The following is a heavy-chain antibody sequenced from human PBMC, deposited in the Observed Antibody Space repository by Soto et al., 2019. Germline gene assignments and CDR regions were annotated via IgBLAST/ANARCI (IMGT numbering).Heavy chain of an antibody. V-gene: IGHV3-74*01. CDR1: GFTFSSYS. D-gene: IGHD5-18*01. J-gene: IGHJ4*02. CDR3: ARAGSGGNGYIKS. CDR2: ISSGGSCT. Sequence: GGSLRLSCAASGFTFSSYSMNWVRQAPGKGLVWVSRISSGGSCTNYADSVKGRFTVSRDNAKNTLYLQMNGLRAEDTAVYYCARAGSGGNGYIKSWGQGTLVTVSS.